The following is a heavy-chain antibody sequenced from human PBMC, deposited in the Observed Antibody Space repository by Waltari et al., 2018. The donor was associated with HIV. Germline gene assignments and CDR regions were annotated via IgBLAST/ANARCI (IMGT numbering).Heavy chain of an antibody. D-gene: IGHD1-26*01. V-gene: IGHV3-7*01. J-gene: IGHJ4*02. Sequence: EGQLVESGGGLVQPGGSLRLSCVASGFTFSSYWMSWVRQAPGKGLEWCANIKQDGSVKYYVDAVKGRMTISRDNAKNSLYLQMNSLRAEDTAVYFCARRRGSYCLDYWGQGTLVTVSS. CDR1: GFTFSSYW. CDR2: IKQDGSVK. CDR3: ARRRGSYCLDY.